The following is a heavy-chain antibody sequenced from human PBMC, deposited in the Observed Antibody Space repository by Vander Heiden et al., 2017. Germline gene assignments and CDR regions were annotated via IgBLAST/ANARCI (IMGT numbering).Heavy chain of an antibody. D-gene: IGHD2-8*01. V-gene: IGHV3-21*06. Sequence: EVQLVESGGGLVKPGGSLRLPCAASGFAFSTYTMTWVRQAPGEGLEWLSSISSSSDYIYYADSVKGRFTISRDNAKNLLYLQMTSLRAEDTALYYCARDQWTYWGQGTLVTVSS. CDR2: ISSSSDYI. CDR3: ARDQWTY. CDR1: GFAFSTYT. J-gene: IGHJ4*02.